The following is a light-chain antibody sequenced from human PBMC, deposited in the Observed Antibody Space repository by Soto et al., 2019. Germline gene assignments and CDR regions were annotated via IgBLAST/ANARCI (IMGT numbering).Light chain of an antibody. V-gene: IGLV2-14*02. J-gene: IGLJ1*01. CDR1: SSDIGGYIL. CDR3: SSYSTSFFYV. CDR2: EGS. Sequence: QSVLTQPASVSGSPGQSITISCTGTSSDIGGYILVSWYQQEPGKAPKLMIYEGSKRPSGVSNRFSGSKSGNTASLTISGLRDEDEADYYCSSYSTSFFYVFGTGTKLTVL.